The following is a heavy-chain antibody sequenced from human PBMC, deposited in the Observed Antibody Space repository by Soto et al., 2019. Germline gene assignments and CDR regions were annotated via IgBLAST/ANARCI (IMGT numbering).Heavy chain of an antibody. CDR3: AKNTGYSYGFPFDY. J-gene: IGHJ4*02. Sequence: QVQLVESGGGVVQPGRSLRLACAASGFTFSSYGMHRVRQAPGKGLEWVAIISHDGSNKYYADSVEGRFTISRDNSKNTLYLQMNSLRAEDTAVYYCAKNTGYSYGFPFDYGGQGTLVTVSS. V-gene: IGHV3-30*18. D-gene: IGHD5-18*01. CDR2: ISHDGSNK. CDR1: GFTFSSYG.